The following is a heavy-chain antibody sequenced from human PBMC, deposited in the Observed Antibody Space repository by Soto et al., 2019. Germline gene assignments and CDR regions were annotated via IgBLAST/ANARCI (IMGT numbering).Heavy chain of an antibody. CDR1: GYTFTSYG. V-gene: IGHV1-18*01. CDR3: ARERSIAAPAARRYGRDV. D-gene: IGHD6-6*01. J-gene: IGHJ6*02. Sequence: QVQLVQSGAEVKKPGASVKVSCKASGYTFTSYGISWVRQAPGQGLDWMGWISAYNGNTNYAQKLQGRVTMTTDTSTNTANMELRSQRSDDTAVYYSARERSIAAPAARRYGRDVWCQGTTVNVSS. CDR2: ISAYNGNT.